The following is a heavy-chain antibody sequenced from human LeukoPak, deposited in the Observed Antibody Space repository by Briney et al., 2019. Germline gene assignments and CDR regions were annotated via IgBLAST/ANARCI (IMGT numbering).Heavy chain of an antibody. V-gene: IGHV3-66*01. CDR1: GFIVSSNY. J-gene: IGHJ2*01. Sequence: VGSLRLSCAASGFIVSSNYMSWVRQAPGKGLQWVSIIFSGGTTLYADSVKGRFTISRDNSKNTLYLQMNSLRVEDTAVYYCARGLRDGYSNYWYFDLWGRGTLVTVSS. D-gene: IGHD5-24*01. CDR2: IFSGGTT. CDR3: ARGLRDGYSNYWYFDL.